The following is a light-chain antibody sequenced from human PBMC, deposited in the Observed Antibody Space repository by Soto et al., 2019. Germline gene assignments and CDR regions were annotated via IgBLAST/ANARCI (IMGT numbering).Light chain of an antibody. J-gene: IGLJ1*01. CDR2: DVS. CDR1: SSDVGGHNS. V-gene: IGLV2-14*01. Sequence: QSALTQPASVSGSPGQSITISCTGTSSDVGGHNSVAWYQHNPGKAPKLMIYDVSNRPSGVSSRFSGSKSGNTASLAITGLQAEDEADYYCQSYDNSLSGFYVFGTGTKLTVL. CDR3: QSYDNSLSGFYV.